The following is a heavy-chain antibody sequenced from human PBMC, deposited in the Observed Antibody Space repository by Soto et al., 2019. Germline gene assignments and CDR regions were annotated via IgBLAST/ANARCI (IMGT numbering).Heavy chain of an antibody. CDR3: ARADFESG. D-gene: IGHD3-3*01. CDR1: GGSISSYY. J-gene: IGHJ4*02. V-gene: IGHV4-59*01. CDR2: IDYTGST. Sequence: QVQLQASGPGLVKPLETLSLTCTVSGGSISSYYWSWIRQPPGKGLEWIGHIDYTGSTHYNPSLMSRASRAVETSKNQFSLNLRAETPADTDVYYVARADFESGWGQGTLVTVSS.